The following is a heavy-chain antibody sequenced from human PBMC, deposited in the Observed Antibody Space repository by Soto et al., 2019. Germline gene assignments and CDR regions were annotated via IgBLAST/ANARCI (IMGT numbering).Heavy chain of an antibody. V-gene: IGHV1-2*02. D-gene: IGHD3-10*01. CDR1: GYTFTGYY. J-gene: IGHJ4*02. CDR3: VRFQRSRLLWFGESD. CDR2: INPNSGGT. Sequence: ASVKVSRKASGYTFTGYYMHWVRQAPGQGLEWMGWINPNSGGTNYAQKFQGRVTMTRDTSISTAYIELSRLRSDDTAVYYCVRFQRSRLLWFGESDWGQGTLVTVSS.